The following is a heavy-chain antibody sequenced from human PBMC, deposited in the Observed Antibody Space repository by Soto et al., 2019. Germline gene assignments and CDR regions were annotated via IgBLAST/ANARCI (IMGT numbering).Heavy chain of an antibody. D-gene: IGHD3-22*01. J-gene: IGHJ6*02. V-gene: IGHV1-69*01. Sequence: QVQLVQSGAEVKKPGSSVKVSCKASGGTFSSYAISWVRQAPGQGLEWLGGIIPIFGTANYAQKVQGRVTITADESTSTAYMELSSLRSEDTAVYYCARCFYDSSGPATYYYYGMDVWGQGTTVTVSS. CDR1: GGTFSSYA. CDR2: IIPIFGTA. CDR3: ARCFYDSSGPATYYYYGMDV.